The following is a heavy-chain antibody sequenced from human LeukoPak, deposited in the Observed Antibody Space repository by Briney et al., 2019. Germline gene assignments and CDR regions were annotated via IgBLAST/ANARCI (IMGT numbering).Heavy chain of an antibody. CDR2: MNPNSGNT. CDR1: GYTFTSYD. V-gene: IGHV1-8*01. D-gene: IGHD6-6*01. CDR3: ARGVAAHRTKTAYYYYYYMDV. J-gene: IGHJ6*03. Sequence: ASVKVSCKASGYTFTSYDINWVRQATGQGLEWMGWMNPNSGNTGYAQKFQGRVTMTRNTSISTAYMELSSLRSEDTAVYYCARGVAAHRTKTAYYYYYYMDVWGKGTTVTVSS.